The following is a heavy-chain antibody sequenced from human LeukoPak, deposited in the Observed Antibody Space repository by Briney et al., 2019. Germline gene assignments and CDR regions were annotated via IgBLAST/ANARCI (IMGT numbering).Heavy chain of an antibody. CDR1: GGSFSGYY. CDR3: ARGRGAKATDY. V-gene: IGHV4-34*01. J-gene: IGHJ4*02. CDR2: INHSGST. Sequence: PSETPSLTCAVYGGSFSGYYWSWIRQPPGKGLEWIGEINHSGSTNYNPSLKSRVTISVDMSKNQFSLKLSSVTAADTAVYYCARGRGAKATDYWGQGTLVTVSS. D-gene: IGHD3-10*01.